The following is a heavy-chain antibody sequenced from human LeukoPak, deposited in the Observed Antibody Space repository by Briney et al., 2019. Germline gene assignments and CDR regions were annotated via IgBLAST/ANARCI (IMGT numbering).Heavy chain of an antibody. CDR3: ARAYYDSSGQYEYYFDY. Sequence: PGGSLRLSCAASGFTFSSYAMHWVRQAPGKGLEWVAVIWYDGSNKYYADSVKGRFTISRDNSKSTLYLQMNSLRVEDTAVYYCARAYYDSSGQYEYYFDYWGRGTLVTVAS. D-gene: IGHD3-22*01. CDR1: GFTFSSYA. V-gene: IGHV3-33*08. J-gene: IGHJ4*02. CDR2: IWYDGSNK.